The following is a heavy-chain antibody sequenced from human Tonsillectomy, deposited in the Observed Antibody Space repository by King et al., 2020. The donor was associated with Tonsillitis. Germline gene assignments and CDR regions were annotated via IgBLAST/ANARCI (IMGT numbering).Heavy chain of an antibody. Sequence: VQLVESGGGVVQSGGSLRLSCAASGFTFSSYGMHWVRQAPGKGLEWGAFIRYDAANKYHADPVMGRFTITRDNSKNTLFLQMNSLGAEDTAVYYCGKLTGNNAFYIWGQGTMVTVAS. D-gene: IGHD1-1*01. J-gene: IGHJ3*02. CDR2: IRYDAANK. CDR3: GKLTGNNAFYI. CDR1: GFTFSSYG. V-gene: IGHV3-30*02.